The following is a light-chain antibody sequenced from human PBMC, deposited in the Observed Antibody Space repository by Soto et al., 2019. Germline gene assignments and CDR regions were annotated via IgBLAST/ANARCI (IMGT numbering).Light chain of an antibody. V-gene: IGKV3-15*01. CDR2: ATS. J-gene: IGKJ4*01. CDR3: QQYGDWPLT. Sequence: EIVLTQSPATLSVSPGDRATLSFRASQSVGNNFAWYQQKPGQAPRLLIFATSTRATGVPARFSGSRSGTEFTLTISSLQCEDFAVYYCQQYGDWPLTFGGGAKVEIE. CDR1: QSVGNN.